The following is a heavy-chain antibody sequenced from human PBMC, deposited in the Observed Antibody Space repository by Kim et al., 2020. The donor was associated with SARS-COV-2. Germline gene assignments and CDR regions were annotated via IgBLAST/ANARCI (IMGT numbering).Heavy chain of an antibody. CDR1: GFTFSDYY. CDR3: ASTHGYSSSWYERGPFDY. CDR2: ISSSGSTI. V-gene: IGHV3-11*01. D-gene: IGHD6-13*01. Sequence: GGSLRLSCAASGFTFSDYYMSWIRQAPGKGLEWVSYISSSGSTIYYADSVKGRFTISRDNAKNSLYLQMNSLRAEDTAVYYCASTHGYSSSWYERGPFDYWGQGTLVTVSS. J-gene: IGHJ4*02.